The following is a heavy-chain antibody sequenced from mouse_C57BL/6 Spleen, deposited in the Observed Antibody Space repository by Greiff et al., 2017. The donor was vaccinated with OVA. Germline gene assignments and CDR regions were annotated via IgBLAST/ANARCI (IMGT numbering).Heavy chain of an antibody. V-gene: IGHV1-50*01. CDR2: IDPSDSYT. CDR3: ARSSYYSFMDY. D-gene: IGHD2-12*01. CDR1: GYTFTSYW. Sequence: VQLQQPGAELVKPGASVKLSCKASGYTFTSYWMQWVKQRPGQGLEWIGEIDPSDSYTNYNQKFKGKATLTVDTSSSTAYMQLSSLTSEDSAVYYCARSSYYSFMDYWGQGTSVTVSS. J-gene: IGHJ4*01.